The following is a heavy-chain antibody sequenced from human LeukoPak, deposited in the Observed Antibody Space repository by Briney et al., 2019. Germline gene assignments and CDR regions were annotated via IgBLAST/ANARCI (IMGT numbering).Heavy chain of an antibody. J-gene: IGHJ6*03. CDR2: IKQDGSEK. CDR3: ARVSIWNYGLYYYYYMDV. Sequence: GGSLRLSCAASGFTFSSYWMSWVRQAPGKGLEWVANIKQDGSEKYYVDSVKGRFTISRDNAKNSPYLQTNSLRAEDTAVYYCARVSIWNYGLYYYYYMDVWGKGTTVTVSS. D-gene: IGHD1-7*01. CDR1: GFTFSSYW. V-gene: IGHV3-7*01.